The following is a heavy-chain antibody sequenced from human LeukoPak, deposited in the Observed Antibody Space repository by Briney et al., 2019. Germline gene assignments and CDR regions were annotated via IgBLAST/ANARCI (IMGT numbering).Heavy chain of an antibody. V-gene: IGHV4-38-2*01. Sequence: PSETLSLTCAVSGYSISSGYYWGWIRQPPGKGLEWIGSIYHSGSTYYNPSLKSRVTISVDTSKNQFPLKLSSVTAADTAVYYCARHGPIVVVDYWGQGTLVTVSS. CDR2: IYHSGST. J-gene: IGHJ4*02. D-gene: IGHD2-2*01. CDR1: GYSISSGYY. CDR3: ARHGPIVVVDY.